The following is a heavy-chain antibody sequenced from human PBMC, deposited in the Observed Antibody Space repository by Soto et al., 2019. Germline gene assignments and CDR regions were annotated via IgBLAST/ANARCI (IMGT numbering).Heavy chain of an antibody. CDR3: ARGAQGFFPVSGIYFYFDH. V-gene: IGHV1-2*02. D-gene: IGHD3-22*01. Sequence: GASVKVSCKTSGYIFTDHLIHWVRQSPGQGLQWVGWVHPDSGGTNVAQAFQDRVTMTADTSITTVYMDLARLRPDDTAIFYCARGAQGFFPVSGIYFYFDHWGQGTPVTVSS. J-gene: IGHJ4*02. CDR1: GYIFTDHL. CDR2: VHPDSGGT.